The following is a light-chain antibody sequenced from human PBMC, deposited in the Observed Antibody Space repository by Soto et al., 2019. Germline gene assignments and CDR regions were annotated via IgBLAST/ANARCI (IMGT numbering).Light chain of an antibody. J-gene: IGKJ1*01. CDR2: KAS. CDR3: QQYNSYSGT. Sequence: DIQMTQSPSTLSATTGDRVTITSRASQSISSWLAWYQQKPGKAPKLLIYKASSLESGVPSRFSGSGSGTEFTITISSMQPDDFATYYCQQYNSYSGTFGQGTKVDIK. V-gene: IGKV1-5*03. CDR1: QSISSW.